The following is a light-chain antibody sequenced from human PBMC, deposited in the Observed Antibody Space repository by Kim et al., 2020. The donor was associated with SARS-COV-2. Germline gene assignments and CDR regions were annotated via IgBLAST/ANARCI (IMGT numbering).Light chain of an antibody. Sequence: QSVLTQPPSASGAPGQRVTISCTGSSSNIGAGYDVHWYQQLPGTAPKLLIYDNNNRPSGVPDRFSGSKSGTSASLAITGLQAADEADYYCQSYDSTLSAPYVFGTGTQLTVL. CDR2: DNN. CDR1: SSNIGAGYD. J-gene: IGLJ1*01. CDR3: QSYDSTLSAPYV. V-gene: IGLV1-40*01.